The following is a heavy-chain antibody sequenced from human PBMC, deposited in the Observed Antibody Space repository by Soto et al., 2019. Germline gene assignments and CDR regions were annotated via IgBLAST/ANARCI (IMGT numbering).Heavy chain of an antibody. J-gene: IGHJ4*02. CDR2: VYHSGST. Sequence: SETLSLTCAVSGGSISTSNWWSWVRQPPGKGLEWIGEVYHSGSTNYNPSFKSRVAMSVDKSKNQFSLKLNSLRAGDTAVYYCARGGSGWYHHFDYWGQGTQVTVSS. CDR1: GGSISTSNW. CDR3: ARGGSGWYHHFDY. D-gene: IGHD6-19*01. V-gene: IGHV4-4*02.